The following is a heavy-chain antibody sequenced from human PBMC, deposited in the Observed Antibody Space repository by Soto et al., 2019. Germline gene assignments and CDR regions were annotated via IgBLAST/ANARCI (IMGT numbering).Heavy chain of an antibody. D-gene: IGHD6-6*01. Sequence: QLQLQESGPGLVKPSETLSLTCTVSGGSISSSSYYWGWIRQPPGKGLEWIGSIYYSGSTYYNPSLKSRVTIAVDTSTNQFSLKLSSVTAADTAVYYCARHGSFQSIAARRRYYYYGMDVWGQGTTVTVSS. CDR3: ARHGSFQSIAARRRYYYYGMDV. J-gene: IGHJ6*02. CDR2: IYYSGST. CDR1: GGSISSSSYY. V-gene: IGHV4-39*01.